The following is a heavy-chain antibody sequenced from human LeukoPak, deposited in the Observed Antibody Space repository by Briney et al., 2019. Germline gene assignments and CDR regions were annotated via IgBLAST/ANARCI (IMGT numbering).Heavy chain of an antibody. CDR3: ARSPSRNFDL. D-gene: IGHD1-14*01. J-gene: IGHJ2*01. CDR1: GFPLSSYY. V-gene: IGHV3-74*01. CDR2: ITSDGSST. Sequence: GGSLRLSCAASGFPLSSYYMHWVRQAPGKGLVWVSRITSDGSSTSYADSVKGRFTISRDSARNTLYLQMNSLRAEDMAVYYCARSPSRNFDLWGRGTLVTVSS.